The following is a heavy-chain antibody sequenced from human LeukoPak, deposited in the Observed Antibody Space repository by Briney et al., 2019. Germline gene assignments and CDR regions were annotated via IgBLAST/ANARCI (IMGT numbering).Heavy chain of an antibody. D-gene: IGHD3-22*01. J-gene: IGHJ4*02. Sequence: ASVKVSCKASGYTFTGYYMHWVRQAPGQGLERMGWINPNSGGTNYAQKFQGRVTMTRDTSISTAYMELSRLRSDDTAVYYCARGSPSDDSSGYYALRNFDYWGQGTLVTVSS. CDR2: INPNSGGT. CDR3: ARGSPSDDSSGYYALRNFDY. CDR1: GYTFTGYY. V-gene: IGHV1-2*02.